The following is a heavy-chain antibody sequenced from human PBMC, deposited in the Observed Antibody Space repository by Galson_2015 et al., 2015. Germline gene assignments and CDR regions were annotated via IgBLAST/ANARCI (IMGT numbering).Heavy chain of an antibody. D-gene: IGHD3-10*01. CDR1: GYTFTTFVNYD. J-gene: IGHJ3*01. CDR3: ARVLMVRGVIKDAFDL. V-gene: IGHV1-8*01. CDR2: MNPKSGKT. Sequence: SVKVSCKASGYTFTTFVNYDIHRVRQATGQGLEWMGWMNPKSGKTGYAQKFQGRVAMTRNTSINTAYLELSGLKSEDTAVYYCARVLMVRGVIKDAFDLWGQGTMVTVSS.